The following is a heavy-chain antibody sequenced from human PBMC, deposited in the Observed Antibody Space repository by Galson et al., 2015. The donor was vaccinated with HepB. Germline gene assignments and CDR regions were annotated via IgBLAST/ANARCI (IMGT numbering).Heavy chain of an antibody. D-gene: IGHD2-2*02. J-gene: IGHJ2*01. CDR3: ARVDVYCSSTSCYIWYFDL. V-gene: IGHV4-31*03. Sequence: TLSLTCTVSGGSISSGGYYWSWIRQHPGQGLEWIGYIYYSGSTYYNPSLKSRVTISVDTSKNQFSLKLSSVTAADTAVYYCARVDVYCSSTSCYIWYFDLWGRGTLVTVSS. CDR2: IYYSGST. CDR1: GGSISSGGYY.